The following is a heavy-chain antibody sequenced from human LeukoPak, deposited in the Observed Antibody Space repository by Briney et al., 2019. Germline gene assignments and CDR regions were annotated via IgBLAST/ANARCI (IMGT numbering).Heavy chain of an antibody. CDR1: GVAISSFY. CDR2: ISYSGST. V-gene: IGHV4-59*08. D-gene: IGHD6-13*01. J-gene: IGHJ3*02. CDR3: ARPRIAAAHDAFDI. Sequence: SETLSLTCTVSGVAISSFYCSCPRRPPGKGLECIGYISYSGSTNYNPSLKSRVTISVDTSKNQFSLKLSSVAAADTAVYYCARPRIAAAHDAFDIWGQGTMVTVSS.